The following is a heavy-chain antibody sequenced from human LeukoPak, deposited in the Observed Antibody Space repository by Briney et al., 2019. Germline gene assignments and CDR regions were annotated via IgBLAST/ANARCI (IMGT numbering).Heavy chain of an antibody. CDR1: GYTFTSYY. J-gene: IGHJ3*02. Sequence: ASVKVSCKASGYTFTSYYMHWVRHAPGQGLEWMGIINPSGGSTSYAQKFQGRVTMTRDTSTSTVYMELSSLRSEDTAVYYCARAVGVVGADDAFDIWGQGTMVTVSS. D-gene: IGHD1-26*01. CDR2: INPSGGST. CDR3: ARAVGVVGADDAFDI. V-gene: IGHV1-46*01.